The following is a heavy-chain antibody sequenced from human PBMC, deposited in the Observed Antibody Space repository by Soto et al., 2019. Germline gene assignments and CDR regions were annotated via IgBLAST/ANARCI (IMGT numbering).Heavy chain of an antibody. CDR2: INHSGST. CDR1: GGSFSGYY. V-gene: IGHV4-34*01. CDR3: ARGGGDIVVVPAAMRAALQDYYYMDV. Sequence: PSETLSLTCAVYGGSFSGYYWSWIRQPPGKGLEWIGEINHSGSTNYNPSLKSRVTISVDTSKNQFSLKLSSVTAADTAVYYCARGGGDIVVVPAAMRAALQDYYYMDVWGKGTTVTVSS. J-gene: IGHJ6*03. D-gene: IGHD2-2*01.